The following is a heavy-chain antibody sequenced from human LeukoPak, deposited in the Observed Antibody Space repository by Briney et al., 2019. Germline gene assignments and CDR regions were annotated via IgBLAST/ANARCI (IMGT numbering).Heavy chain of an antibody. CDR2: IYYSGGT. J-gene: IGHJ3*02. Sequence: PSETLSLTCTMSGGSISGGSISSSSYYWSWIRQPPGNGLEWIGYIYYSGGTNYNPSLKSRVTISVDTSKNQFSLKLSSVTAADTAVYYCASAQGLRFLEWKDAFDIWGQGTMVTVSS. CDR3: ASAQGLRFLEWKDAFDI. V-gene: IGHV4-61*01. D-gene: IGHD3-3*01. CDR1: GGSISSSSYY.